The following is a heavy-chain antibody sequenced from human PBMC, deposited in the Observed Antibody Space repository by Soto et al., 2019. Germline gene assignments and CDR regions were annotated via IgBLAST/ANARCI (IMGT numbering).Heavy chain of an antibody. J-gene: IGHJ6*02. CDR1: GGSFSGYY. CDR2: INHSGST. CDR3: ARGLPGGEWFGEPPYYYYGMDV. V-gene: IGHV4-34*01. Sequence: SETLSLTCAVYGGSFSGYYWSWIRQPPGKGLEWIGEINHSGSTNYNPSLKSRVTISVDTSKNQFSLKLSSVTAVDTAVYYCARGLPGGEWFGEPPYYYYGMDVWGQGTTVTVSS. D-gene: IGHD3-10*01.